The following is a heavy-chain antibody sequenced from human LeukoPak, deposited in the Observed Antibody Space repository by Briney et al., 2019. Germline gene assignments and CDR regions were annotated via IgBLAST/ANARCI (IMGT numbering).Heavy chain of an antibody. J-gene: IGHJ4*02. D-gene: IGHD4-23*01. CDR2: INQDGSEK. CDR1: GFTFSGYP. V-gene: IGHV3-7*01. CDR3: ARDVNGGSFDY. Sequence: GGSLRLSCVASGFTFSGYPMHWVRQAPERGLEWVANINQDGSEKNHVDSVRGRFTISRDNAKSSLYLQMNSLRVEDTAVYYCARDVNGGSFDYWGQGTLVTVSS.